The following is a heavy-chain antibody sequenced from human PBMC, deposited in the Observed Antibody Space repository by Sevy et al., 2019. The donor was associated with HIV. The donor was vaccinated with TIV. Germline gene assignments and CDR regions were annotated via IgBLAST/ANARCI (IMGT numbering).Heavy chain of an antibody. D-gene: IGHD3-10*01. CDR1: GFTFSTYA. J-gene: IGHJ4*02. V-gene: IGHV3-23*01. CDR3: AKDRVSGTYYSGDFDY. CDR2: ISGSGSST. Sequence: GGSLRLSCAASGFTFSTYAMTWVRQAPGGGLEWVSVISGSGSSTYYVDSVKGRLTISRDNSKNTLFLQMNSLRADDTAVYYCAKDRVSGTYYSGDFDYWGQGTLVTVSS.